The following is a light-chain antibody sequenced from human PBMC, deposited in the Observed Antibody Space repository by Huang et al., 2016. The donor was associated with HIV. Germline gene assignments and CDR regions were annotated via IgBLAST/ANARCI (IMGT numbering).Light chain of an antibody. CDR3: MQTLHTPIT. Sequence: EIVMTQSPLSLAVAPGEAAAISCRSNQSLLYTNGYNYLDCYVQKSGQSPQILIYLVPYRGTRVPDRFSVSGSGTDFTLKISSVEAEDVGVYYCMQTLHTPITFGQGTRLEIK. CDR2: LVP. V-gene: IGKV2-28*01. J-gene: IGKJ5*01. CDR1: QSLLYTNGYNY.